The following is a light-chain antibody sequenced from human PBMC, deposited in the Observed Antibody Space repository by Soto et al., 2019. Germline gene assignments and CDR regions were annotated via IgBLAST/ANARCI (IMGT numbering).Light chain of an antibody. CDR1: SSDVGGYNY. CDR3: SSYTSSTTPVV. CDR2: EVS. J-gene: IGLJ2*01. Sequence: QSALTQPASVSGSPGQSITIACTGTSSDVGGYNYVSWYQQHPGKAPKLMIYEVSNRPSGVSNRFSGSKSGNTASLTISGPQAEDEADYYCSSYTSSTTPVVFGGGTQLTVL. V-gene: IGLV2-14*01.